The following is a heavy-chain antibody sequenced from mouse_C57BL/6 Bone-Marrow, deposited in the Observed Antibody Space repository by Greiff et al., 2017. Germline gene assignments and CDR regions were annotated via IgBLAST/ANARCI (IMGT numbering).Heavy chain of an antibody. CDR3: VRLNWAPSYWYFDV. CDR1: GFSFNTYA. V-gene: IGHV10-1*01. CDR2: IRSKSNNYAT. Sequence: EVQLVESGGGLVQPKGSLKLSCAASGFSFNTYAMNWVRQAPGKGLEWVARIRSKSNNYATYYADSVKDRFTISRDDSESMLYLQMNNLKTEDTAMDYCVRLNWAPSYWYFDVWGTGTTVTVSS. J-gene: IGHJ1*03. D-gene: IGHD4-1*02.